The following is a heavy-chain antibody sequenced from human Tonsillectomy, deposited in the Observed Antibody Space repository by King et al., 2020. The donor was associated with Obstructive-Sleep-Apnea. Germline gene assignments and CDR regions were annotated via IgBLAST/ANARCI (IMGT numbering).Heavy chain of an antibody. Sequence: VQLVESGGGLVQPGGSLRLSCAASGFTFSNHYIDWIRQAPGKGLEWVGRSRNKANSYTIEYAASVKGRFTISREDSKNSLYLQMNSLKTEDTAVYYCDRPYDDTGHMDVWGQGTTVTVS. V-gene: IGHV3-72*01. J-gene: IGHJ6*02. D-gene: IGHD3-3*01. CDR3: DRPYDDTGHMDV. CDR1: GFTFSNHY. CDR2: SRNKANSYTI.